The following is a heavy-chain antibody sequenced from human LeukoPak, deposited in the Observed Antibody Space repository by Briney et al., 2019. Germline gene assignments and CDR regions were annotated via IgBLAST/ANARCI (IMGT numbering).Heavy chain of an antibody. CDR2: INPSGGST. CDR3: ARDGGDIVVVPAAGGFDP. V-gene: IGHV1-46*01. Sequence: ASVKVSCKASGYTFTSYYMHWVRQAPGQGLEWMGTINPSGGSTSYAQKFQGRVTMTRDTSTSTVYMELSSLRSEDTAVYYCARDGGDIVVVPAAGGFDPWGQGTLVTVSS. J-gene: IGHJ5*02. CDR1: GYTFTSYY. D-gene: IGHD2-2*01.